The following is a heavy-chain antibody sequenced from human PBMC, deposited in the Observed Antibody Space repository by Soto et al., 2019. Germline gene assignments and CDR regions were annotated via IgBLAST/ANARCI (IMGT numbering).Heavy chain of an antibody. Sequence: QVKLVQSGAEVKKPGSSVKVSCKASVGTFGTYTISWVRQAPGQGLEWMGRIIPYLDITDYAQKFQGRFTIAADKYTTTAYMALNSLRSEDTAVYFCARDTTYWGQGTLVTVSS. CDR3: ARDTTY. D-gene: IGHD5-18*01. CDR1: VGTFGTYT. CDR2: IIPYLDIT. V-gene: IGHV1-69*02. J-gene: IGHJ4*02.